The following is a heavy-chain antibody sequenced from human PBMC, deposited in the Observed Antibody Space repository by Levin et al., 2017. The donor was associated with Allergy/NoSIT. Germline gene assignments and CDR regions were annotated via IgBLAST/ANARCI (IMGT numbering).Heavy chain of an antibody. CDR1: GYTFTSYY. J-gene: IGHJ4*02. CDR3: AGDPRNGYYYGMEGGVDY. V-gene: IGHV1-46*01. CDR2: INPSGGST. D-gene: IGHD3-3*01. Sequence: ASVKVSCKASGYTFTSYYMHWVRQAPGQGLEWMGIINPSGGSTSYAQKFQGRVTMTRDTSTSTVYMELSSLRSEDTAVYYCAGDPRNGYYYGMEGGVDYWGQGTLVTVSS.